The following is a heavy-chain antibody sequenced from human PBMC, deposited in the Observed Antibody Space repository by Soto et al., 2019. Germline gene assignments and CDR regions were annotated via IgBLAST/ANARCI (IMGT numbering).Heavy chain of an antibody. Sequence: QVQPQESGPGLVKTSDTLSLTCTVSGGSVTPYYWSWIRQSPGEGLEWIGYVSYSGKTGYNPSLKSRVSMSIDTSKNEFSLKLTSLTVADAATYYCARQQYTVVTAFDVWGQGTTVAVSS. CDR3: ARQQYTVVTAFDV. J-gene: IGHJ3*01. V-gene: IGHV4-59*02. CDR1: GGSVTPYY. CDR2: VSYSGKT. D-gene: IGHD2-15*01.